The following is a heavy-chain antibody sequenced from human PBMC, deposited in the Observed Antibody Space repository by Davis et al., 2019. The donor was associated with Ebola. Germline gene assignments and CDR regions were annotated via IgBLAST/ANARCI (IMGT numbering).Heavy chain of an antibody. CDR3: ARCGYYYDSSGYYAPWYFDY. V-gene: IGHV4-59*01. CDR1: GGSISSNY. CDR2: IYYSGST. Sequence: MPSETLSLTCTVSGGSISSNYWSWIRQPPGKGLEWIGYIYYSGSTNYNPSLKSRVTISVDTSKNQFSLKLSSVTAADTAVYYCARCGYYYDSSGYYAPWYFDYWGQGTLVTVSS. J-gene: IGHJ4*02. D-gene: IGHD3-22*01.